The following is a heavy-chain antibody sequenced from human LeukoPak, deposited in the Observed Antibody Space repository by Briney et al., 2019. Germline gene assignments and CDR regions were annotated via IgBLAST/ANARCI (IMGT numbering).Heavy chain of an antibody. Sequence: GGSLRLSCAASGFTFSSYAMSWVRQAPGRGLEWVSTISGSGGSTYYADSVKGRFTISRDNSKNTLYLQMNSLRAEDTAVYYCAKGSGLTGTFFDYWCQGTLVTVSS. V-gene: IGHV3-23*01. J-gene: IGHJ4*02. CDR3: AKGSGLTGTFFDY. D-gene: IGHD7-27*01. CDR1: GFTFSSYA. CDR2: ISGSGGST.